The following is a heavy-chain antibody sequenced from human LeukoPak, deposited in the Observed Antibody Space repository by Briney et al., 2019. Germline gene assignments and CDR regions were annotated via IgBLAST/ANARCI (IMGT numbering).Heavy chain of an antibody. J-gene: IGHJ4*02. CDR1: GYTFTSYG. V-gene: IGHV1-18*01. CDR3: ARVTYYYDSSGYPQTYYFDY. D-gene: IGHD3-22*01. Sequence: ASVKVSCKASGYTFTSYGISWVRQAPGQGLEWMGWISAYNGNTNYAQKLQGRVTMTTDESTSTAYMELSSLRSEDTAVYYCARVTYYYDSSGYPQTYYFDYWGQGTLVTVSS. CDR2: ISAYNGNT.